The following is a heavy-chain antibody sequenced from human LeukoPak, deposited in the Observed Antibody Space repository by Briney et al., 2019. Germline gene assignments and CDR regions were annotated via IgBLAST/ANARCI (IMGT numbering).Heavy chain of an antibody. Sequence: GGSLRLSCAASGFTFSSYEMNWVRQAPGKGLEWVSYISSSGSTIYYADSVKGRFTISRDNAKNSLFLQMNSLRAEDTAVYYCARGGSGQWLVGGHNSRYYYYMDVWGKGTTVTVSS. CDR2: ISSSGSTI. D-gene: IGHD6-19*01. V-gene: IGHV3-48*03. J-gene: IGHJ6*03. CDR3: ARGGSGQWLVGGHNSRYYYYMDV. CDR1: GFTFSSYE.